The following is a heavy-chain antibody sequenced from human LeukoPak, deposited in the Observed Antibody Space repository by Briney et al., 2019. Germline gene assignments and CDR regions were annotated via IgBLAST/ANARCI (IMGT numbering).Heavy chain of an antibody. V-gene: IGHV3-9*01. CDR2: ISWNSGSM. J-gene: IGHJ4*02. CDR3: AKDLKIVLAAGPVFDY. Sequence: GRSLRLSCAASGFSFDDYAMHWVRQAPGKGLEWVSGISWNSGSMGYADSVKGRITTSRDNAKNSLYLQMNSLRVEDTALYYCAKDLKIVLAAGPVFDYWGQGALVTVSS. D-gene: IGHD2-15*01. CDR1: GFSFDDYA.